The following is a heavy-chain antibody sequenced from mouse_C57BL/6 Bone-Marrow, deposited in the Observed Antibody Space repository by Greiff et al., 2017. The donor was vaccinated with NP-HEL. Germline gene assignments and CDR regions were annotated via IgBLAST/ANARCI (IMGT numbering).Heavy chain of an antibody. J-gene: IGHJ1*03. V-gene: IGHV1-18*01. CDR2: INPNNGGT. CDR3: ARPYYYGSGWYFDV. D-gene: IGHD1-1*01. Sequence: EVQLQQSGPELVKPGASVKIPCKASGYTFTDYNMDWVKQSHGKSLEWIGDINPNNGGTIYNQKFKGKATLTVDKSSSTAYMELRSLTSEDTAVYYCARPYYYGSGWYFDVWGTGTTVTVSS. CDR1: GYTFTDYN.